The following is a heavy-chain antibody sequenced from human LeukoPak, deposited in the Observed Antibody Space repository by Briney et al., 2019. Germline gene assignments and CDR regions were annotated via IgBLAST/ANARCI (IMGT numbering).Heavy chain of an antibody. CDR3: ARVARLGELSSYNWFDP. J-gene: IGHJ5*02. D-gene: IGHD3-16*02. CDR2: IYYSGST. Sequence: SETLSLTCTVSGGSISSYYWSWIRQPPGKGLEWIGYIYYSGSTNYNPTLKSRVPISVDPSKNQFSMKLSSVTAADTAVYYCARVARLGELSSYNWFDPWGQGTLVTVSS. CDR1: GGSISSYY. V-gene: IGHV4-59*01.